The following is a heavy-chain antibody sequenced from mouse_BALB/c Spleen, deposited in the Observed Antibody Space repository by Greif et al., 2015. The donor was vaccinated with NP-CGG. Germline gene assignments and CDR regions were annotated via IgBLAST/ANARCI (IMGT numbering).Heavy chain of an antibody. CDR1: GFTFTDYN. D-gene: IGHD1-2*01. J-gene: IGHJ2*01. CDR3: ARSFITTADFDY. Sequence: VQLQQSGPELVKPGASVKISCKASGFTFTDYNMHWVKQSHGKSLEWIGYIYPYNGGTGYNQKFKSKATLTVDNSSSTAYMELRSPTSEDSAVYYCARSFITTADFDYWGQGTTLTVSS. V-gene: IGHV1S29*02. CDR2: IYPYNGGT.